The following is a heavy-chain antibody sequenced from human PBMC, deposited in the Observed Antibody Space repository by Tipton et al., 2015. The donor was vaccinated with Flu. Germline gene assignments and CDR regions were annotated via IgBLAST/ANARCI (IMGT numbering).Heavy chain of an antibody. V-gene: IGHV4-34*01. CDR1: GGSFSGYY. CDR3: ARRKLRAAAAGTSSPFGY. CDR2: INHSGST. J-gene: IGHJ4*02. D-gene: IGHD6-13*01. Sequence: LRLSCAVYGGSFSGYYWSWIRQPPGKGLEWIGEINHSGSTNYNPSLKSRVTISVDTSKNQFSLRLSSVTAADTAVYYCARRKLRAAAAGTSSPFGYWGQGTLVTVSS.